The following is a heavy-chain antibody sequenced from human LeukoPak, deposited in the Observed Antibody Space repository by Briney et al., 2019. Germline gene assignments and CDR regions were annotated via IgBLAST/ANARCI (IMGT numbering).Heavy chain of an antibody. CDR1: GYTFTSYD. Sequence: ASVKVSCKASGYTFTSYDINWVRQATGQGLEWMGWMNLNSGNTGYAQKFQGRVTMTRNTSISTAYMELSSLRSEDTAVYYCARGQTHSNYGPLFWGNYYYGMDVWGQGTTVTVSS. CDR2: MNLNSGNT. J-gene: IGHJ6*02. CDR3: ARGQTHSNYGPLFWGNYYYGMDV. D-gene: IGHD4-11*01. V-gene: IGHV1-8*01.